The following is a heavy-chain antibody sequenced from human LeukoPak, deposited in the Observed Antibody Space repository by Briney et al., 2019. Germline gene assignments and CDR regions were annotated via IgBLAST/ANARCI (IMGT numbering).Heavy chain of an antibody. CDR3: AKGARAGYYGSGSYKGEFDY. J-gene: IGHJ4*02. V-gene: IGHV3-23*01. CDR1: GFTFSTYA. D-gene: IGHD3-10*01. Sequence: GGSLRLSCVASGFTFSTYAMGWVRQAPGKGLEWVSAISGSGGSTYYVDSVKGRFTISRDNSKNTLYLQMNSLRAEDTAVYYCAKGARAGYYGSGSYKGEFDYWGQGTLVTVSS. CDR2: ISGSGGST.